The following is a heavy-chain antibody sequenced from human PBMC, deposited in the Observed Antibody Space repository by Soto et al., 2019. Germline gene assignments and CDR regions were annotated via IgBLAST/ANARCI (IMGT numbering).Heavy chain of an antibody. V-gene: IGHV1-3*01. CDR1: GYSFPSYG. J-gene: IGHJ4*01. CDR2: INPGNGNT. CDR3: SRAAPGTGGDY. Sequence: ASVKVSCKASGYSFPSYGVHWVRQAPGQRPEWMGWINPGNGNTKYLQKFQGRVTITRDTSASTAYMELSSLRSEDTALYYFSRAAPGTGGDYWG. D-gene: IGHD3-10*01.